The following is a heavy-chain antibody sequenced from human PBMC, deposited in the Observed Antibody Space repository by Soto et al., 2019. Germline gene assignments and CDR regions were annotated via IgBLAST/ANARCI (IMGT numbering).Heavy chain of an antibody. CDR2: IYYSGST. CDR3: ARASSGYYYPPVYYFDY. D-gene: IGHD3-22*01. Sequence: QVQLQESGPGLVKPSQTLSLTCTVSGGSISSGGYYWSWIRQHPGKGLEWIGYIYYSGSTYYNPSLKSRVTISGDTSKNQFSLKLSSVTAADTAVYYCARASSGYYYPPVYYFDYWGQGTLVTVSS. J-gene: IGHJ4*02. CDR1: GGSISSGGYY. V-gene: IGHV4-31*03.